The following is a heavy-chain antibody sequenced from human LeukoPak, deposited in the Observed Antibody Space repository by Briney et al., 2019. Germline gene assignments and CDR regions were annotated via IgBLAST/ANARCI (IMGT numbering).Heavy chain of an antibody. D-gene: IGHD6-13*01. CDR2: ITGSGGST. CDR3: AKVRSSSWDGIDY. CDR1: GFTFSSYW. V-gene: IGHV3-23*01. J-gene: IGHJ4*02. Sequence: GGSLRLSCAASGFTFSSYWMHWVRQAPGKGLEWVSGITGSGGSTYYADSVKGRFTISRDNSKNTLYLQMNSLRAEDTAVYYCAKVRSSSWDGIDYWGQGTLVTVSS.